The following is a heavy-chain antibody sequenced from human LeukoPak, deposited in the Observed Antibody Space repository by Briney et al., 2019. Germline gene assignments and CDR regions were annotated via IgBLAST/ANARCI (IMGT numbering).Heavy chain of an antibody. V-gene: IGHV3-11*01. CDR2: ISSSGSTI. D-gene: IGHD2-2*01. J-gene: IGHJ4*02. CDR3: ARECSSTSCYHDY. CDR1: GFTFSDYY. Sequence: GGSLRLSCAASGFTFSDYYMSWIRQAPGKGLEWFSYISSSGSTIYYADSVKGRFTISRDNAKNSLYLQMNSLRAEDTAVYYCARECSSTSCYHDYWGQGTLVTVSS.